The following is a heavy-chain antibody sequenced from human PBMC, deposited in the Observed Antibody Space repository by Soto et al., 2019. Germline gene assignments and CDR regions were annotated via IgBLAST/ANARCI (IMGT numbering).Heavy chain of an antibody. CDR3: AREGAYCGGDCYPADACDI. V-gene: IGHV1-69*01. CDR2: IIPISGTA. D-gene: IGHD2-21*02. CDR1: GGTFSSYA. J-gene: IGHJ3*02. Sequence: QVQLVQSGAEVKKPGSSVKVSCKASGGTFSSYAISWVRQAPGQGLEWMGGIIPISGTANYAQKFQGRVTITADDSTSTAYMELSSLRSEDTAVYYCAREGAYCGGDCYPADACDIWGQVTIVKVSS.